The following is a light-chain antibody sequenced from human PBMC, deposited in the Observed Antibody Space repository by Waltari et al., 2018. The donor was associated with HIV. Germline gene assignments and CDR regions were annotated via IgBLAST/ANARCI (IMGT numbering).Light chain of an antibody. Sequence: DIVMSQSPDSLAVSLGERATINCKSSQSVLYISNNKNYLAWYQQKPGQPPKLLIYWASTREFGVPDRFSGSGSGPDFTLTISSLQAEDVAVYYCQQYYSFPLTFGGETKVEIK. CDR3: QQYYSFPLT. CDR1: QSVLYISNNKNY. V-gene: IGKV4-1*01. CDR2: WAS. J-gene: IGKJ4*01.